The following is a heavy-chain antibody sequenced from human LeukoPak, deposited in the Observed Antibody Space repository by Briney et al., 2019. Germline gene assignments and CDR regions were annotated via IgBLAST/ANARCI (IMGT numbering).Heavy chain of an antibody. Sequence: SVKVSCKASGGTFSSYAISWMRQAPGQGLEWMGEIIPIFGTANYAKKFQGGVTITAEECTSTAYLGLRSLRSEETAVYYCASAPRGTTIPYELPAGAWGQGTLVTVCS. D-gene: IGHD1-1*01. CDR1: GGTFSSYA. V-gene: IGHV1-69*13. CDR3: ASAPRGTTIPYELPAGA. CDR2: IIPIFGTA. J-gene: IGHJ5*02.